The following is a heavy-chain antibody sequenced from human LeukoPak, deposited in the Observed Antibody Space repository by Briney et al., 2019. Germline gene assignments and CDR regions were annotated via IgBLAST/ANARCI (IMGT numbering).Heavy chain of an antibody. Sequence: PSQTLSLTCTVSGGSISSGDYYWSWIRQPPGKGLEWIGYIYYSGSTYYNPSLKSRVTLSVDKSKNQFSLRLNSVTAADTAMYYCARSHDHLWGNYPDYWGQGTLVTVSS. CDR3: ARSHDHLWGNYPDY. CDR2: IYYSGST. V-gene: IGHV4-30-4*01. J-gene: IGHJ4*02. CDR1: GGSISSGDYY. D-gene: IGHD3-16*02.